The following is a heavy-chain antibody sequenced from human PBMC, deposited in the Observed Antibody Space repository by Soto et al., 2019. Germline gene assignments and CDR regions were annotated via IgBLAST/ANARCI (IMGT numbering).Heavy chain of an antibody. D-gene: IGHD6-6*01. CDR1: GFTLSRQD. CDR2: LSYVGIAQ. V-gene: IGHV3-30*03. CDR3: VRGGWYSSSSPSGS. J-gene: IGHJ4*02. Sequence: QEQLVESGGDVVQPGGSLRLSCAASGFTLSRQDMHWVRQAPGKRLEWVAVLSYVGIAQYYADSVKGRFTISRDNSKNEPYLQMNSLRVAETALYSCVRGGWYSSSSPSGSWGQGPLVTVSS.